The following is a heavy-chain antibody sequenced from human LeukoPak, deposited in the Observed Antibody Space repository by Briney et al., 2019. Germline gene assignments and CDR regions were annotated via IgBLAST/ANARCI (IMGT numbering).Heavy chain of an antibody. CDR1: GGTFTSYA. V-gene: IGHV1-69*05. Sequence: SVKVSCKASGGTFTSYAISWVRQAPGQGLEWMGGIIPIFGTANYAQKFQGRVTITTDESTSTAYMELSSLRSEDTAVYYCARGPFHGDYPLDAAFDIWGQGTMVTVSS. CDR2: IIPIFGTA. D-gene: IGHD4-17*01. CDR3: ARGPFHGDYPLDAAFDI. J-gene: IGHJ3*02.